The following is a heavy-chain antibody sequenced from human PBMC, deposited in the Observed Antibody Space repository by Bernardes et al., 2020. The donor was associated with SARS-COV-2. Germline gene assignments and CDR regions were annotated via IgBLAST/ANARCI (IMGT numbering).Heavy chain of an antibody. D-gene: IGHD2-21*02. V-gene: IGHV4-39*01. CDR3: VGSSCGVDCYIGGLRSWDYGMDV. Sequence: SESLSLTCTVSGGSISSISYYWGWLLQPPGKGLEWIGSFYGGGTTHYNPSLQSRVTKSVDTSKNQFSLRLSSVTAADTAVYYCVGSSCGVDCYIGGLRSWDYGMDVWGQGTTVTVSS. CDR1: GGSISSISYY. J-gene: IGHJ6*02. CDR2: FYGGGTT.